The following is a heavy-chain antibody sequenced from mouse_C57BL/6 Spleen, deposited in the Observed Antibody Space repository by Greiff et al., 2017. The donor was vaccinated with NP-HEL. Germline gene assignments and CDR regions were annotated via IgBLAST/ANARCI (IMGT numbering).Heavy chain of an antibody. CDR1: GFSLTSYG. V-gene: IGHV2-2*01. CDR2: IWSGGST. D-gene: IGHD2-4*01. J-gene: IGHJ4*01. Sequence: QVQLQQSGPGLVQPSQSLSITCTVSGFSLTSYGVHWVRQSPGKGLEWLGVIWSGGSTDYNAAFISRLSISKDNSKSQVFFKMNSLQADDTAIYYCARGSYDYDAFYAMDYWGQGTSVTVSS. CDR3: ARGSYDYDAFYAMDY.